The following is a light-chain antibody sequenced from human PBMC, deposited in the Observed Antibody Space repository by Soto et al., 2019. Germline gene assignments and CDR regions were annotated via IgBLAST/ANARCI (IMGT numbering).Light chain of an antibody. V-gene: IGLV1-44*01. CDR2: SDN. J-gene: IGLJ3*02. CDR1: SSNVGTNH. Sequence: QSVLTQPPSASGTPGQRVTISCSGSSSNVGTNHVNWYQQLPGTAPKLLIYSDNQRPSGVPDRFSGSKSGTSASLAISGLQSEDEADYYCATRDERLSGRVFGGGTKLNVL. CDR3: ATRDERLSGRV.